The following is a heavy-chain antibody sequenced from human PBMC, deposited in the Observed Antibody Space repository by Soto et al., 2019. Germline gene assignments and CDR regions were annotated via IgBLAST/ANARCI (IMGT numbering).Heavy chain of an antibody. CDR2: INPNSGGT. Sequence: GASVKVSCKASGYTFTGYYMHWVRQAPGQGLEWMGWINPNSGGTNYAQKFQGRVTMTRDTSISTAYMELSRLRSDDTAVYYCARDRGYYYDSSGYFYFDYWGQGTLVTV. D-gene: IGHD3-22*01. CDR1: GYTFTGYY. J-gene: IGHJ4*02. V-gene: IGHV1-2*02. CDR3: ARDRGYYYDSSGYFYFDY.